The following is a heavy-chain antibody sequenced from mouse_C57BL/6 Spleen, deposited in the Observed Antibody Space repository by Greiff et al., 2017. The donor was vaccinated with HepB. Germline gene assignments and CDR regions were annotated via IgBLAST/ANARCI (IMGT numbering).Heavy chain of an antibody. J-gene: IGHJ3*01. D-gene: IGHD1-1*01. CDR3: SSLYYYGSSRGFAY. CDR1: GYSFTDYN. CDR2: INPNNGTT. V-gene: IGHV1-39*01. Sequence: EVQLQQSGPELVKPGASVKITCKASGYSFTDYNMNWVKQSNGKSLEWIGVINPNNGTTSYNQKFKGKATLTVDQSASTAYMQLNSLTSEDSAVYYCSSLYYYGSSRGFAYWGQGTLVTVSA.